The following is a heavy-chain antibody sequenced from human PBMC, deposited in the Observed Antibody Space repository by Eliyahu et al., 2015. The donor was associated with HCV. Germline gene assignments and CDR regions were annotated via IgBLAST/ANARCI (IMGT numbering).Heavy chain of an antibody. CDR3: ARASGRGLLRLAFDI. Sequence: EVQLVESGGGXVQPGGSLRLSCXXSGFTFXXYDMPWVXQATGKGLEWVSAIGTAGDTYYPGSVKGRFTISRENAKNSLYLQMNSLRAGDTAVYYCARASGRGLLRLAFDIWGQGTMVTVSS. CDR1: GFTFXXYD. V-gene: IGHV3-13*01. D-gene: IGHD5-12*01. CDR2: IGTAGDT. J-gene: IGHJ3*02.